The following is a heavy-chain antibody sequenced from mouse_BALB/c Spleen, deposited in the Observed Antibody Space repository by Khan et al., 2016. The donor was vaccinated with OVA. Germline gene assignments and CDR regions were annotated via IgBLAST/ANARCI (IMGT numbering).Heavy chain of an antibody. CDR1: GFTFSNYA. CDR3: ARDFWFAS. Sequence: EVKLVESGGDLVKPGGSLKLSCAASGFTFSNYAMSWVRQSPEKRLEGVASIGSGDSTYYLDSGKGRVTISRDNARNTLYLQMSSLRSEDTALYYCARDFWFASWGHGPLVPVSA. J-gene: IGHJ3*01. V-gene: IGHV5-6-5*01. CDR2: IGSGDST.